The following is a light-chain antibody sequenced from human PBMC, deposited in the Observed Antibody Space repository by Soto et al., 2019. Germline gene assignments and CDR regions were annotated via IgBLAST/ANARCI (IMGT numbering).Light chain of an antibody. CDR2: GAS. CDR1: QDINSR. J-gene: IGKJ4*01. V-gene: IGKV3-15*01. Sequence: EIVERPSPAILSVSTGERATLSCRASQDINSRLAWYQQRPGQAPRLLIFGASTRATGIPARFSGSGSGTVFTLTISNLQSEDFAVYSCQHYNGWPLTVAGGTKVDIK. CDR3: QHYNGWPLT.